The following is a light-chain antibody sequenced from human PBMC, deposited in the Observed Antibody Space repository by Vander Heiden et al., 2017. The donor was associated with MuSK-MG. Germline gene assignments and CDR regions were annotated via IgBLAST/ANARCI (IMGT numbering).Light chain of an antibody. CDR2: GAS. CDR3: QQYDKWPPLT. J-gene: IGKJ4*01. CDR1: QSVSSN. V-gene: IGKV3-15*01. Sequence: EVVMTQSPATLSVSPGERATLSCRASQSVSSNLAWYQQKPGQVPRLLIYGASTRATDTPDRFSGSGSGPEFTLTISSLQSEDFAVYYCQQYDKWPPLTFGGGTKVEIK.